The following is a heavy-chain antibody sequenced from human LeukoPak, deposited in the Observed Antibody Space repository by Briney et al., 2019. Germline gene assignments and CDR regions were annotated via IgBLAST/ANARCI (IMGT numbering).Heavy chain of an antibody. CDR3: ARDLNVLRYFDWSRDAFDI. Sequence: ASVKVSCKASGYTFTGHYMHWVRQAPGQGLEWMGWINPNSGGTNYAQKFQGRVTMTRDTSISTAYMELSRLRSDGTAVYYCARDLNVLRYFDWSRDAFDIWGQGTMVTVSS. V-gene: IGHV1-2*02. CDR1: GYTFTGHY. CDR2: INPNSGGT. D-gene: IGHD3-9*01. J-gene: IGHJ3*02.